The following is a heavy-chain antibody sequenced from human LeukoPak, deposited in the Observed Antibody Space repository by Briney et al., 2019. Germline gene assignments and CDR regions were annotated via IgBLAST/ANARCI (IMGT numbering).Heavy chain of an antibody. J-gene: IGHJ4*02. CDR3: VRALGSSSSDF. V-gene: IGHV3-7*01. CDR1: GFTIDRSW. Sequence: GGSLRLSCAASGFTIDRSWMSWVRQAPGKGLEWVANIKQDGSEVYYVDSVEGRFTVSRDNAKNSLSLQMNSLRGEDTAVYYCVRALGSSSSDFWGQGTLVTVSS. D-gene: IGHD6-6*01. CDR2: IKQDGSEV.